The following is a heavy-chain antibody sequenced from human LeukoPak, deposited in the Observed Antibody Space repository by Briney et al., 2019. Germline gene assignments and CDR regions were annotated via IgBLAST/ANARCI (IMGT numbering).Heavy chain of an antibody. CDR1: GFTVSSNH. CDR2: IYGGGNK. CDR3: ARGVTLDYCSDGSCYYFDY. J-gene: IGHJ4*02. D-gene: IGHD2-15*01. V-gene: IGHV3-66*01. Sequence: GGSLRLSCAASGFTVSSNHMTWVRQAPGKGLEWVSVIYGGGNKYYADSVKGRFSISRDNSKQTLYLQMNSLRVEDTAVYYCARGVTLDYCSDGSCYYFDYWGQGTLVTVSS.